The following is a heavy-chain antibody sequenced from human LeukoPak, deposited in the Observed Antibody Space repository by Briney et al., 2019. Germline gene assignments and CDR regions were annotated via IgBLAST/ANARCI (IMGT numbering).Heavy chain of an antibody. J-gene: IGHJ5*02. CDR2: IIPIFGTA. D-gene: IGHD2-2*01. CDR1: GSTFSSYA. V-gene: IGHV1-69*05. Sequence: GASVKVSCKASGSTFSSYAISWVRQAPGQGLEWIGGIIPIFGTANYAQKFQGRVTITTDESTSTAYMELSSLRSEDTAVYYCARDPGLYCSSTSCYFGGLDPWGQGTLVTVSS. CDR3: ARDPGLYCSSTSCYFGGLDP.